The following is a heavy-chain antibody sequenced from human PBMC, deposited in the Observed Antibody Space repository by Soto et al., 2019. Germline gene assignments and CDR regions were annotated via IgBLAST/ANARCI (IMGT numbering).Heavy chain of an antibody. CDR1: GGSISSYY. CDR3: ARACSSNNCYDVFDY. D-gene: IGHD2-2*01. J-gene: IGHJ4*02. V-gene: IGHV4-4*07. CDR2: IYTSGST. Sequence: SETLSLTCTVSGGSISSYYWSWIRQPAGKGLEWIGRIYTSGSTNYNPSLKSRVTMSVDTSKNQFSLKLSSVTAADTTVYYCARACSSNNCYDVFDYWGQGTLVTVSS.